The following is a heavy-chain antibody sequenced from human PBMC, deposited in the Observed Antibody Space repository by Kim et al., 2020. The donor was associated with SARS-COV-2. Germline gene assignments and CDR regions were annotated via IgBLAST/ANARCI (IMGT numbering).Heavy chain of an antibody. CDR2: IYNSGST. D-gene: IGHD4-17*01. J-gene: IGHJ4*02. CDR3: ARRWTYGDYLGLDY. CDR1: GGSISGSNW. V-gene: IGHV4-4*02. Sequence: SETLSLTCAVYGGSISGSNWWSWVRQPPGRVQGWVEEIYNSGSTNYNPSLKSRVTISVAKSKNQFSLKLSSVTAADTAVYYCARRWTYGDYLGLDYWGQGTLVTVSS.